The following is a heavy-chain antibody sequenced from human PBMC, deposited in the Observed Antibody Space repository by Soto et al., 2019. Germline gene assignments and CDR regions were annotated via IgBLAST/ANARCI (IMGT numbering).Heavy chain of an antibody. Sequence: GASVKVSCKASGYTFTSYGISWVRQAPGQGLEWMGWISAYNGNTNYAQKLQGRVTMTTDTSTSTAYMELRSLRSDDTAVYYCARQGHSSGWYSGVYYYYYGMDVWGQGTTVTVSS. CDR3: ARQGHSSGWYSGVYYYYYGMDV. V-gene: IGHV1-18*01. CDR1: GYTFTSYG. J-gene: IGHJ6*02. D-gene: IGHD6-19*01. CDR2: ISAYNGNT.